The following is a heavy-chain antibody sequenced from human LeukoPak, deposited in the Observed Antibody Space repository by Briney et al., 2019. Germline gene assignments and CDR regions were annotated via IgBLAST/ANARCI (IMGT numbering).Heavy chain of an antibody. D-gene: IGHD5-24*01. CDR1: GYTFTSYA. CDR2: INAGNGNT. V-gene: IGHV1-3*03. CDR3: ARSGDGYNYDYYYYMDV. Sequence: ASVKVSCKASGYTFTSYAMHWVRQAPGQRLEWMGWINAGNGNTKYSQEFQGRVTITRDTSASTAYMELSSLRSEDMAVYYCARSGDGYNYDYYYYMDVWGKGTTVTVSS. J-gene: IGHJ6*03.